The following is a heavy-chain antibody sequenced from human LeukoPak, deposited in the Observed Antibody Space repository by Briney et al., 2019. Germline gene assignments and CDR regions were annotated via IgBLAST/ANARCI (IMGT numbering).Heavy chain of an antibody. CDR3: AREGTMVRGVYDY. CDR2: IIPILGIA. D-gene: IGHD3-10*01. Sequence: ASVKVSCKASGGTFSSYAISWVRQAPGQGLEWMGRIIPILGIANYAQKFQGRVTITADKSTSTAYMELSRLRSDDTAVYYCAREGTMVRGVYDYWGQGTLVTVSS. J-gene: IGHJ4*02. CDR1: GGTFSSYA. V-gene: IGHV1-69*04.